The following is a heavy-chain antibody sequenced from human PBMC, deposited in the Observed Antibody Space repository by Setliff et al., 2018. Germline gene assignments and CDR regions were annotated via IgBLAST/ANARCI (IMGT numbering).Heavy chain of an antibody. CDR2: INNYSFKT. CDR1: GYTFTNYG. V-gene: IGHV1-18*01. CDR3: ARTACQRLSGGEF. Sequence: ASVKVSCKTSGYTFTNYGITWVRQAPGQGLEWMGWINNYSFKTNYPQKFLGRVTVTTDTSTGTAYMELGSLTSDDTAIYYCARTACQRLSGGEFWGQGTLVTVSS. D-gene: IGHD3-10*01. J-gene: IGHJ4*02.